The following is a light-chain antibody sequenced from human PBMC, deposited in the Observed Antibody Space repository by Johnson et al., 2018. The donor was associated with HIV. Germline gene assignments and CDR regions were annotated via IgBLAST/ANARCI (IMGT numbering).Light chain of an antibody. V-gene: IGLV1-51*02. CDR2: ENN. CDR3: GTWDSSLSAYV. Sequence: QSVLTQPPSVSAAPGQKVTISCSGSSSNIGNNYVSWYQQLPGTAPKLLFYENNKRPSGIPDRFSGSKSDTSATLAITGLQTGDEADYYCGTWDSSLSAYVFGTGTKVTVL. CDR1: SSNIGNNY. J-gene: IGLJ1*01.